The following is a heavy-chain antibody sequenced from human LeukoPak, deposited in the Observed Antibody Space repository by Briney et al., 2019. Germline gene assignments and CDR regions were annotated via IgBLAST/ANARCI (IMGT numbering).Heavy chain of an antibody. D-gene: IGHD3-3*01. J-gene: IGHJ5*02. CDR3: ARDPRAYYDFWSGYYGVWFDP. Sequence: PGGSLRLSCAASGFTFSSYSMNWVRQAPGKGLEWVSSISSSSSYIYYADSVKGRFTISRDNAKNSLYLQMNSLRAEDTAVYYCARDPRAYYDFWSGYYGVWFDPWGQGTLVTVSP. CDR1: GFTFSSYS. V-gene: IGHV3-21*01. CDR2: ISSSSSYI.